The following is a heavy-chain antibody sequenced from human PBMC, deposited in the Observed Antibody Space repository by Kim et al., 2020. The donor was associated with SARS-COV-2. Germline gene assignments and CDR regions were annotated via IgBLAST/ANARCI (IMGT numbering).Heavy chain of an antibody. CDR3: VRGGGLYDS. Sequence: GKTNHNPPLQSRVTVSVDTSKNQFSLNLSSVTAADTAVYYCVRGGGLYDSWGQGTLVTVSS. CDR2: GKT. V-gene: IGHV4-4*07. D-gene: IGHD3-10*01. J-gene: IGHJ4*02.